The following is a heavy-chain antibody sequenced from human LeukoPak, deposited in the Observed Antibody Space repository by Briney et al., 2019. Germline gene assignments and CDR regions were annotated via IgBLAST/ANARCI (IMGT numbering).Heavy chain of an antibody. D-gene: IGHD3-16*01. CDR2: IDEEGRTI. CDR1: GFPFSSYW. J-gene: IGHJ4*01. V-gene: IGHV3-74*01. CDR3: VRNIVGGHGVYFDS. Sequence: PGGSLRLSCAASGFPFSSYWMHWVRQVAGKGLVWVSRIDEEGRTINYADSVKGRFTISRDNAKNTVYLQMSSLRAEDTAVYYCVRNIVGGHGVYFDSWGHGALLTVSS.